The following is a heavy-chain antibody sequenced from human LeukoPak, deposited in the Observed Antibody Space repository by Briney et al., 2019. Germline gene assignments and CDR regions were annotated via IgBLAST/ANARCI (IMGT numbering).Heavy chain of an antibody. CDR1: GYTFTSYY. Sequence: ASVKVSCKASGYTFTSYYMHWVRQAPGQGLEWMGIINPSGGSTSYAQKFQGRVTMTRDTSTSTVYMELSSLRSEDTAVYYRARDYHRNDILNPWGQGTLVTVSS. V-gene: IGHV1-46*01. D-gene: IGHD3-9*01. CDR3: ARDYHRNDILNP. CDR2: INPSGGST. J-gene: IGHJ5*02.